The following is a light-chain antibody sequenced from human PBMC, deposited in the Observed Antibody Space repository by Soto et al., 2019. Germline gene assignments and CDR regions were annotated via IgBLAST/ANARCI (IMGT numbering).Light chain of an antibody. J-gene: IGLJ3*02. V-gene: IGLV1-40*01. Sequence: QSVLTQPPSVSGAPGQRVTISCIGSSSNIGAGYDVHWYQQFPGTAPKLLIHGNINRPSGVPDRCSGSKSGTSASLAITGLQAEDETDYYCQSYDSSLSAWVFGGGTKLTGL. CDR3: QSYDSSLSAWV. CDR1: SSNIGAGYD. CDR2: GNI.